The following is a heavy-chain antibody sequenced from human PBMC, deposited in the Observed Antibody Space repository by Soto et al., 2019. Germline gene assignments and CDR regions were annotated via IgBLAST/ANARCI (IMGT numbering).Heavy chain of an antibody. Sequence: SETLSLTCTVSGGSISTYYWSWIRQPAGKGLEWIGRIYASVSTNYNPSLKRRVTMSVATSKNQFSLKMSSVTAADTAVYYCARWGMVTLPTATAVDYWGQGTLVTVSS. CDR1: GGSISTYY. J-gene: IGHJ4*02. D-gene: IGHD2-2*01. CDR3: ARWGMVTLPTATAVDY. V-gene: IGHV4-4*07. CDR2: IYASVST.